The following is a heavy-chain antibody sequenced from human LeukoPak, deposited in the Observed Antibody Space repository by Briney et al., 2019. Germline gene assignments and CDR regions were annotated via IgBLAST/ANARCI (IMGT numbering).Heavy chain of an antibody. J-gene: IGHJ4*02. Sequence: SETLSLTCAVYGGSFSGYYWSWIRQPPGKGLEWIGEINHGGSTNYNPSLKSRVTISVDTSKNQFSLKLSSVTAADTAVYYCARGEYSYVDYWGQGTLVTVSS. CDR1: GGSFSGYY. V-gene: IGHV4-34*01. CDR2: INHGGST. CDR3: ARGEYSYVDY. D-gene: IGHD5-18*01.